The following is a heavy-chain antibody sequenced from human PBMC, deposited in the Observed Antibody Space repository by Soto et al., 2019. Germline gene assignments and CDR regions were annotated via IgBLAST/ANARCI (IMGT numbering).Heavy chain of an antibody. Sequence: EVQLVESGGGLVQPGRSLRLSCAASGFSFGDYAMQWVRQVPGKGLEWVSSISWNGESMGYADSVKGRFTISRDNGKKSVYLQMTSLRGEDTALYYCAKDDGSSGWYDGFDSGGQGTLVTVS. CDR1: GFSFGDYA. J-gene: IGHJ4*02. D-gene: IGHD6-19*01. CDR3: AKDDGSSGWYDGFDS. CDR2: ISWNGESM. V-gene: IGHV3-9*01.